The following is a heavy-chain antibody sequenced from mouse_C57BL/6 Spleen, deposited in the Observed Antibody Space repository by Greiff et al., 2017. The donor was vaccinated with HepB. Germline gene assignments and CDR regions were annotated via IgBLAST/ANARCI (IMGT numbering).Heavy chain of an antibody. Sequence: EVKLMESGEGLVKPGGSLKLSCAASGFTFSSYAMSWVRQTPEKRLEWVAYISSGGDYIYYADTVKGRFTISRDNARNTLYLQMSSLKSEDTAMYYCTRDDYGRPFAYWGQGTLVTVSA. D-gene: IGHD1-1*01. V-gene: IGHV5-9-1*02. CDR3: TRDDYGRPFAY. CDR2: ISSGGDYI. CDR1: GFTFSSYA. J-gene: IGHJ3*01.